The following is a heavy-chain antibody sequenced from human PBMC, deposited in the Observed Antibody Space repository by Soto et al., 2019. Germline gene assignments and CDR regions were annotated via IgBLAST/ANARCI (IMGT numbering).Heavy chain of an antibody. CDR3: ARGFEYYYDSSGYPIFDY. CDR2: IYYSGST. Sequence: PSETLSLTCTVSGGSIISGGYYFICIRQHPWNGLEWIGYIYYSGSTYYNPSLKSRVTISVDTSKNQFSLKLSSVTAADTAVYYCARGFEYYYDSSGYPIFDYWGQGTLVTVSS. V-gene: IGHV4-31*03. J-gene: IGHJ4*02. D-gene: IGHD3-22*01. CDR1: GGSIISGGYY.